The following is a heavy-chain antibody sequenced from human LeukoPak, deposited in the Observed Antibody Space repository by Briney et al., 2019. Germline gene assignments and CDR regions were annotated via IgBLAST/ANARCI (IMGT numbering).Heavy chain of an antibody. CDR2: IYPGDSDT. Sequence: GESLKISCKGSGYSFTRYWIGWVRQMPGKGLEWMGIIYPGDSDTRYSPSFQGQDTISADRSISTAYLQWSRLKASDTAMYYCARYPAGSDDYWGQGTLVTVSS. V-gene: IGHV5-51*01. D-gene: IGHD5-12*01. J-gene: IGHJ4*02. CDR3: ARYPAGSDDY. CDR1: GYSFTRYW.